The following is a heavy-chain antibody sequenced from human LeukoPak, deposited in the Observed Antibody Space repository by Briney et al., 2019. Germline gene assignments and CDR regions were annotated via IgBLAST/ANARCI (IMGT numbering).Heavy chain of an antibody. V-gene: IGHV1-8*01. CDR3: ARGSREMFSGSSIYDN. CDR1: GYTFTSYD. J-gene: IGHJ4*02. Sequence: GASVKVSCKASGYTFTSYDINWLRQATGQGLEWMGWMNPNSGNTGYEQKFQGRATMTRNTSISTAYMELSSLRSEDTAVYYCARGSREMFSGSSIYDNGGQGTLVTVSS. D-gene: IGHD1-26*01. CDR2: MNPNSGNT.